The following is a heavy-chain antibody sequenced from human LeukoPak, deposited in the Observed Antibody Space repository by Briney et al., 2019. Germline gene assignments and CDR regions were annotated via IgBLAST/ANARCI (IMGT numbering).Heavy chain of an antibody. CDR2: ISYDGSNK. V-gene: IGHV3-30*18. D-gene: IGHD2-2*01. Sequence: GGSLRLSCAASGFTFSSYGMHWVRQTPGKGLEWVAVISYDGSNKYYADSVKGRFTISRDNSKNTLYLQMNSLRAEDTAVYYCAKGGIVVVPAAHFDYWGQGTLVTVSS. CDR3: AKGGIVVVPAAHFDY. CDR1: GFTFSSYG. J-gene: IGHJ4*02.